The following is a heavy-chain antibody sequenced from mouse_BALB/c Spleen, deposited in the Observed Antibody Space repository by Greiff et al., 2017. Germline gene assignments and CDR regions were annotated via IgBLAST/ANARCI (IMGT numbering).Heavy chain of an antibody. D-gene: IGHD1-1*01. V-gene: IGHV5-17*02. J-gene: IGHJ3*01. CDR1: GFTFSSFG. CDR2: ISSGSSTI. Sequence: EVKLMESGGGLVQPGGSRKLSCAASGFTFSSFGMHWVRQAPEKGLEWVAYISSGSSTIYYADTVKGRFTISRDNPKNTLFLQMTSLRSEDTAMYYCARSYLITTVVDGALFAYWGQGTLVTVSA. CDR3: ARSYLITTVVDGALFAY.